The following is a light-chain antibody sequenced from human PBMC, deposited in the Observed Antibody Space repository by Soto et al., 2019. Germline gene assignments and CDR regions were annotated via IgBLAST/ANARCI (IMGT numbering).Light chain of an antibody. V-gene: IGLV2-8*01. CDR2: EVT. CDR3: SSSTGSNNVL. CDR1: SSDVGGYNY. J-gene: IGLJ2*01. Sequence: QSALTQPPSASGSPGQSVTISCTGTSSDVGGYNYVSWYQHHPGKAPKLMIYEVTKRPSGVPDRFSGSKSANTASLTVSGLQAEDEADYYCSSSTGSNNVLFGGGTKLTVL.